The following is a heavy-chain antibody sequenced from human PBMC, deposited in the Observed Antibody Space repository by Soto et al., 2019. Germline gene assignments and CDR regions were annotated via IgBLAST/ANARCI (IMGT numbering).Heavy chain of an antibody. Sequence: PGGSLRLSCAASGFTFSSYAMRWVRQAPGKGLEWVPAISGSGGSTYYADSVKGRFTISRDNSKNTLYLQMNSLRAEDTAVYYCAKGPGELWGRYYYYGMDVWGQGTTVTVSS. J-gene: IGHJ6*02. D-gene: IGHD5-18*01. V-gene: IGHV3-23*01. CDR1: GFTFSSYA. CDR2: ISGSGGST. CDR3: AKGPGELWGRYYYYGMDV.